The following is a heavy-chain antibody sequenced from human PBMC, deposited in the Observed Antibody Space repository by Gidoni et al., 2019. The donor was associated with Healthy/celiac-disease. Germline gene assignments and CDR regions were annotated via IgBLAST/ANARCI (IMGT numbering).Heavy chain of an antibody. J-gene: IGHJ6*02. Sequence: EVQLVESGGGLVQPGGSLRLSCAASGFTFSSYAMSWVRQAPGKGLEWVSAISGSGGSTYYADSVKGRFTISRDNSKNTLYLQMNSLRAEDTAVYYCAKAPGGSFYYYYGMDVWGQGTTVTVSS. CDR2: ISGSGGST. V-gene: IGHV3-23*04. CDR1: GFTFSSYA. CDR3: AKAPGGSFYYYYGMDV. D-gene: IGHD1-26*01.